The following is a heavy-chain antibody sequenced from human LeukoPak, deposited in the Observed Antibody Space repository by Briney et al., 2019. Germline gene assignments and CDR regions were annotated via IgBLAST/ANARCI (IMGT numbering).Heavy chain of an antibody. V-gene: IGHV4-31*03. Sequence: SETLSLTCTVSGGSISSGGYYWSWIRQHPGKGLEWIGYIYYSGSTYYNPSLKSRVTISVDTSKNQFSLKLSSVTAADTAVYYCARVGYRYWYFDLWGRGTLVTVSS. CDR1: GGSISSGGYY. CDR2: IYYSGST. D-gene: IGHD3-16*02. CDR3: ARVGYRYWYFDL. J-gene: IGHJ2*01.